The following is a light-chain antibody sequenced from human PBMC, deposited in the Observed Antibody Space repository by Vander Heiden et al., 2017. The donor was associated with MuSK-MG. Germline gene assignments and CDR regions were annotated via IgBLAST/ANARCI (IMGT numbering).Light chain of an antibody. Sequence: QSAVTPPPSASGSPEQSFTISCTGSSSDIGSFQYVSCDQQSPGTPPNLILNEVSKRPSRVPVRFSGSKSGNTASLTVSGLHAEDEADYYCSADAGSNNYVFGTGTKVTVL. CDR1: SSDIGSFQY. CDR2: EVS. CDR3: SADAGSNNYV. V-gene: IGLV2-8*01. J-gene: IGLJ1*01.